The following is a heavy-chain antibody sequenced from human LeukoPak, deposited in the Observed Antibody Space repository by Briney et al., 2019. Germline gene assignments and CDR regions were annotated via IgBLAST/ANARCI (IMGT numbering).Heavy chain of an antibody. CDR1: GYTFTGYY. CDR2: INPNSGGT. V-gene: IGHV1-2*06. CDR3: ARPYGDSTDDAFDI. D-gene: IGHD4-17*01. Sequence: ASVKVSCKASGYTFTGYYMHWVRQAPGQGLEWMGRINPNSGGTNYAQKFQGRVTMTRDTSISTAYMELSRLRSDDTAVYYCARPYGDSTDDAFDIWGQGTMVTVSS. J-gene: IGHJ3*02.